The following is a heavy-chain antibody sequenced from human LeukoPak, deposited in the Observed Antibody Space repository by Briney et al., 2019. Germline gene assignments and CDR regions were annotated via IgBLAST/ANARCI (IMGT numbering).Heavy chain of an antibody. D-gene: IGHD4-17*01. J-gene: IGHJ4*02. V-gene: IGHV3-23*01. CDR1: GFPLSSCA. Sequence: AGGSVTLSCAPSGFPLSSCAMSCVPHAPGEGLEWVSGISDGGGTTNYADAVKGRFTISRDKSKNTLFLQMNSLRAEDTAVYYCAKSYGDYLGYFDSWGQGTLVTVSS. CDR2: ISDGGGTT. CDR3: AKSYGDYLGYFDS.